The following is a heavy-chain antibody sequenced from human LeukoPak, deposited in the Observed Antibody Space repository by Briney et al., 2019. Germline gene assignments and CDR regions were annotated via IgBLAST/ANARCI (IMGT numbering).Heavy chain of an antibody. V-gene: IGHV3-30*14. Sequence: GRSLRLSCAASGFTFNSYAMHWVRQAPGRGLEWVAVISYDGSNKYYADSVKGRFTISRDNSKNTLYLQMNDLRPDDTAVYYCTRKTDSGGSGDYWGQGALVTVSS. CDR1: GFTFNSYA. D-gene: IGHD3-22*01. CDR3: TRKTDSGGSGDY. CDR2: ISYDGSNK. J-gene: IGHJ4*02.